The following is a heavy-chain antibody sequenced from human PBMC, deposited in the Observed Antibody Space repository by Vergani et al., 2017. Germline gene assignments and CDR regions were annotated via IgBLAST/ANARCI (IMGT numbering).Heavy chain of an antibody. CDR3: AGDTHSRQREDR. D-gene: IGHD5-18*01. CDR2: LSTTGGA. V-gene: IGHV4-59*02. CDR1: GVSVTDYN. Sequence: QAQLQESGPGLVKPSETLSLTCHVFGVSVTDYNCNWIRQAPGKGLEWIGSLSTTGGATHASHNPSLKSRVSISVDTSQSQFSVRLTSVTAADSAIYYCAGDTHSRQREDRWGQGLLVYVSS. J-gene: IGHJ5*02.